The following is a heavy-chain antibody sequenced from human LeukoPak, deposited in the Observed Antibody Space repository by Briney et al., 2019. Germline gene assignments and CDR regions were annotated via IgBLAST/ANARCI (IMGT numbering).Heavy chain of an antibody. CDR2: ISENGRAK. Sequence: GGSLRLSCAASGFSFSNYWMSWVRQAPGKGLEWVASISENGRAKPYVASVRGRFTISRDNTKNSLYLQMNSLRVEDTAVYYCARGGAAAARKRGIDYWGQRTLVTVSS. V-gene: IGHV3-7*01. D-gene: IGHD6-13*01. CDR1: GFSFSNYW. J-gene: IGHJ4*02. CDR3: ARGGAAAARKRGIDY.